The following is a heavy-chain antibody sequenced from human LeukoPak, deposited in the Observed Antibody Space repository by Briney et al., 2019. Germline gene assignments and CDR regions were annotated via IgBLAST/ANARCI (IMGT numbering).Heavy chain of an antibody. CDR2: LTYDGSDK. J-gene: IGHJ4*02. D-gene: IGHD3-10*01. V-gene: IGHV3-30-3*01. CDR3: ARDLAESYLFDY. CDR1: GFTFRNYA. Sequence: GGSLRLSCAASGFTFRNYAMHWVRQAPGKGLEWVATLTYDGSDKDYADSVKGRFTISRDNSKNTLYLQMNGLRAEDTAVYFCARDLAESYLFDYWGQETLVTVSS.